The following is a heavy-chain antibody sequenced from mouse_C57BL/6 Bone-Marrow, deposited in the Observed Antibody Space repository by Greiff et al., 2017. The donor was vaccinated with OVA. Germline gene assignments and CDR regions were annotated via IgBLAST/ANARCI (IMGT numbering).Heavy chain of an antibody. CDR1: GEKEKEEE. V-gene: IGHV1-15*01. D-gene: IGHD5-5*01. CDR3: TRSLYLSAMDY. J-gene: IGHJ4*01. CDR2: IDPETGGT. Sequence: QVQLQQSGAELVRPGASVTLSGKAEGEKEKEEETPWVKQTPVHGLAWIGAIDPETGGTAYNQKFKGKAILTADKSSSTAYMELRSLTSEDSAVYYCTRSLYLSAMDYWGQGTSVTVSS.